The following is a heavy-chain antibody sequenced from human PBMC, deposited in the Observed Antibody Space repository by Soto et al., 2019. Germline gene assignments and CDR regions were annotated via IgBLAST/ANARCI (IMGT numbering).Heavy chain of an antibody. V-gene: IGHV3-23*01. J-gene: IGHJ4*02. Sequence: LRLSCAASGFTFSSYAMSWVRQAPGKGLEWVSAISGSGGSTYYADSVKGRFTISRDNSKNTLYLQMNSLRAEDTAVYYCAKRYYYDSSGSFYDWGQGTLVTVSS. D-gene: IGHD3-22*01. CDR2: ISGSGGST. CDR3: AKRYYYDSSGSFYD. CDR1: GFTFSSYA.